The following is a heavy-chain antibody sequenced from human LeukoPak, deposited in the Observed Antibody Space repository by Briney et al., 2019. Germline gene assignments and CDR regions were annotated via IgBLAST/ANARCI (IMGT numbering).Heavy chain of an antibody. CDR3: ARSYCSRTSCYFFDS. Sequence: PSETLSLTCTVSGGSISSSSYYWNWIRQPPGKGLEWIGYIYYTGSTNYNPSLKSRLTISLDTSKNQFSLKLNSVTAADTAVYYCARSYCSRTSCYFFDSWGQGTLVTVSS. D-gene: IGHD2-2*01. CDR1: GGSISSSSYY. J-gene: IGHJ4*02. CDR2: IYYTGST. V-gene: IGHV4-30-4*02.